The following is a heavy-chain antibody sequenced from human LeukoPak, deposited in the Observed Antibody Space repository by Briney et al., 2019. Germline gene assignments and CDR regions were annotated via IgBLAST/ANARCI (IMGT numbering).Heavy chain of an antibody. CDR2: INHSGST. CDR3: ARSLAWWLRSFFDY. J-gene: IGHJ4*02. Sequence: SETLSLTCAVYGGSFSGYYWSWIRQPPRKGLEWIGEINHSGSTNYNPSLTRRATLSVDTSMKQLSLKLSSVTCADTAVYYCARSLAWWLRSFFDYWGQGTLVTVSS. V-gene: IGHV4-34*01. CDR1: GGSFSGYY. D-gene: IGHD5-12*01.